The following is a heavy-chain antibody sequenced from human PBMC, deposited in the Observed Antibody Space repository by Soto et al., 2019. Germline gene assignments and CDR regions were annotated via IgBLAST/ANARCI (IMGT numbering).Heavy chain of an antibody. J-gene: IGHJ4*02. D-gene: IGHD6-13*01. V-gene: IGHV3-48*02. Sequence: GGYLRLSCASSGFTFSSYSMNWVRQAPGKGLEWVSYISRGGDSKYYANSVKGQFTVSRDNAGKSQHLQMNNLRDEDTAVYYCARDEESSSWSDFDCWGQGTLVTVPS. CDR3: ARDEESSSWSDFDC. CDR2: ISRGGDSK. CDR1: GFTFSSYS.